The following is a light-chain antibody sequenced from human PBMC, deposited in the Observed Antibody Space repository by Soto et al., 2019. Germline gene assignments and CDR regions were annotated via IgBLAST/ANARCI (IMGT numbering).Light chain of an antibody. CDR3: LLSYNAARV. J-gene: IGLJ2*01. CDR1: TGAVTSNHH. CDR2: DTS. V-gene: IGLV7-46*01. Sequence: QAVVTQEPSLTVSPGGTVTLTCGSSTGAVTSNHHPYWFQQKAGQAPRTLIYDTSNKHSWTPARFSRSLLGDKAALTLSGAQPEDEDQYYCLLSYNAARVFGGGTKLTVL.